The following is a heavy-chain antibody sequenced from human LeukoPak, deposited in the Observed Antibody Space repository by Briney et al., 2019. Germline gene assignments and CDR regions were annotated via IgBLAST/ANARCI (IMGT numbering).Heavy chain of an antibody. J-gene: IGHJ3*02. D-gene: IGHD1-14*01. V-gene: IGHV5-51*01. Sequence: GEPLKISCQGSDYTFTSYWSAWVRRMPGKGLKWMGIIYPGDSDTRYSPSFQGQVTISADKSISTAYLQWSSLKASDTAMYYCARPLLAGTTSDPGAFDIWGQGTMVTVSS. CDR1: DYTFTSYW. CDR3: ARPLLAGTTSDPGAFDI. CDR2: IYPGDSDT.